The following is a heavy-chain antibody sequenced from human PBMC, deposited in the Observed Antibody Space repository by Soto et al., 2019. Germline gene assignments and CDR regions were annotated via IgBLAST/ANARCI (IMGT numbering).Heavy chain of an antibody. CDR3: ARDSRSSWWRSWY. Sequence: ASVKVSCKASGYTFTSYTMHWVRQAPGQRPEWMGWINTDNGNTKYSKEFQDRVTITKDTSASTAYMELSSLRSEDTAVYYCARDSRSSWWRSWYWGQTPLVTDSS. CDR1: GYTFTSYT. CDR2: INTDNGNT. V-gene: IGHV1-3*04. J-gene: IGHJ4*02. D-gene: IGHD6-13*01.